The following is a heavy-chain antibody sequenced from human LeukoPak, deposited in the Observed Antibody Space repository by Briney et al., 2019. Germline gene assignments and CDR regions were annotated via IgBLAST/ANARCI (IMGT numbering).Heavy chain of an antibody. V-gene: IGHV1-18*01. CDR1: GYTFTSYD. D-gene: IGHD2-15*01. CDR2: ISAYNGNT. J-gene: IGHJ4*02. CDR3: ARDCSGGSCYLYFDY. Sequence: GASVKVSCKASGYTFTSYDINWVRQAPGQGLEWMGWISAYNGNTNYAQKLQGRVTMTTDTSTSTAYMELRSLRSDDTAVYYCARDCSGGSCYLYFDYWGQGTLVTVSS.